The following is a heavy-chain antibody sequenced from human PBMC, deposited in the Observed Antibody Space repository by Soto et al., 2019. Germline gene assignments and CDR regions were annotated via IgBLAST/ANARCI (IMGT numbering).Heavy chain of an antibody. J-gene: IGHJ1*01. Sequence: SVKVSCKASGGTFSSYAISWVRQAPGQGLEWMGGIIPIFGTANYAQKFQGRVTITADKSTSTAYMELSSLRSEDTAVYYCARAPVDTAMDEYFQHWGQGTLVTVSS. CDR2: IIPIFGTA. V-gene: IGHV1-69*06. CDR3: ARAPVDTAMDEYFQH. D-gene: IGHD5-18*01. CDR1: GGTFSSYA.